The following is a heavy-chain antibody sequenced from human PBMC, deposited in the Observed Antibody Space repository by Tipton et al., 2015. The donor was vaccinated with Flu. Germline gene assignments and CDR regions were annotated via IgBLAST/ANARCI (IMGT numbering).Heavy chain of an antibody. D-gene: IGHD3-10*01. CDR2: ISHSGRT. Sequence: TLSLTCSVSDYSISSGYYWGWIRQPPGKGLEWIGCISHSGRTYSNPSLKSRVTILVDTAKNQFSQRLTSVTAADTAVYYFARSTYYYGSGSSDYWGQGTLVTVSS. CDR1: DYSISSGYY. CDR3: ARSTYYYGSGSSDY. V-gene: IGHV4-38-2*02. J-gene: IGHJ4*02.